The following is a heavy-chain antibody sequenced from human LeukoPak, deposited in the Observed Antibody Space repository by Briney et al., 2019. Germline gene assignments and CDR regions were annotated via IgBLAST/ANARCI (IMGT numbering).Heavy chain of an antibody. V-gene: IGHV1-18*04. CDR1: GYTFTNYG. J-gene: IGHJ6*04. Sequence: ASVTVSFKASGYTFTNYGITWVRQAPGQGREGMGWISANNANTNYSQKFQGKVTMTTDTSTSTVYMELRSLRSDDTAIYYCARTDYDILTGARMDVWGKGTTVTVSS. CDR2: ISANNANT. CDR3: ARTDYDILTGARMDV. D-gene: IGHD3-9*01.